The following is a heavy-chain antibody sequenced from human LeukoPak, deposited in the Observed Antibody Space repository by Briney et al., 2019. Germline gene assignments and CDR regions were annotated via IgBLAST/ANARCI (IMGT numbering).Heavy chain of an antibody. Sequence: SETQSLTCTVSGGSISSYYWSWIRQPPGKGLEWIGYIYYGGSTNYNPSLKSRVTISVDTSKNQFSLKLSSVTAADTAVYYCATLGAAAPDYWGQGTLVTVSS. D-gene: IGHD6-13*01. V-gene: IGHV4-59*01. J-gene: IGHJ4*02. CDR1: GGSISSYY. CDR2: IYYGGST. CDR3: ATLGAAAPDY.